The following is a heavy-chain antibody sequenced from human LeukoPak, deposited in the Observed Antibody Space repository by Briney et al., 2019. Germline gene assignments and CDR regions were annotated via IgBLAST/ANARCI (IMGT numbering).Heavy chain of an antibody. CDR3: AKDLGASIDY. CDR1: GFTFSSYG. Sequence: ERSLRLSCAASGFTFSSYGMHWVRQAPGKGLEWVAVISYDGSNKYYADSVKGRFTISRDNSKNTLYLQMNSLRAEDTAVYYCAKDLGASIDYWGQGTLVTVSS. V-gene: IGHV3-30*18. D-gene: IGHD1-26*01. CDR2: ISYDGSNK. J-gene: IGHJ4*02.